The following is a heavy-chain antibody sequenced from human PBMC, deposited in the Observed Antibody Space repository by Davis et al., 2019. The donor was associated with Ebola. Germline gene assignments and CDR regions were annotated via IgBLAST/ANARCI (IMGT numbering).Heavy chain of an antibody. CDR2: ISWNSGSI. CDR3: ARSLGDIVLVPAALVPDY. J-gene: IGHJ4*02. CDR1: GFTFDDYA. V-gene: IGHV3-9*01. D-gene: IGHD2-2*01. Sequence: SLKISCAASGFTFDDYAMHWVRQAPGKGLEWVSGISWNSGSIGYADSVKGRFAIARDNAKNSLFLQMNSLRDEDTAVYYCARSLGDIVLVPAALVPDYWGQGTLVAVSS.